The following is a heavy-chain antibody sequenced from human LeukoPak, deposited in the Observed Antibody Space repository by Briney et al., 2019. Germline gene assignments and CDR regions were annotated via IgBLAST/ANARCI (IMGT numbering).Heavy chain of an antibody. Sequence: GGSLRLSCAASGFPFSGYWMDWVRQAPGKGMEWVANINKDGSVLYYAPSVKGRFTISRDNAKNSLYLQMNSLRAEDTAVYYCSRSLDYLGQGALVTVSS. J-gene: IGHJ4*02. CDR3: SRSLDY. CDR1: GFPFSGYW. V-gene: IGHV3-7*01. CDR2: INKDGSVL.